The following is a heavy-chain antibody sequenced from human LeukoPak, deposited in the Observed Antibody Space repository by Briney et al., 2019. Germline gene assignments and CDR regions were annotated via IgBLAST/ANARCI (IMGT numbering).Heavy chain of an antibody. Sequence: ASVKVSCKTFGYTFTKYGIIWVRQAPGQGLEWMGWISVYSGNTNYAQKLQGRVTMTADTSTSTAYMELRSLRSDDTAVYYCARVRKGGSTTGYYWYFDLWGRGTLVTVSS. CDR2: ISVYSGNT. CDR1: GYTFTKYG. V-gene: IGHV1-18*01. J-gene: IGHJ2*01. CDR3: ARVRKGGSTTGYYWYFDL. D-gene: IGHD4-17*01.